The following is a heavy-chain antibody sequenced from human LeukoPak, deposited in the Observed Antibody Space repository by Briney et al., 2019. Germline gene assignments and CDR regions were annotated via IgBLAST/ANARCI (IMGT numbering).Heavy chain of an antibody. D-gene: IGHD2-15*01. CDR3: AKSDRDAGAAYYFDY. CDR1: GFTFEEYA. V-gene: IGHV3-43*02. J-gene: IGHJ4*02. CDR2: ISGDGGST. Sequence: GGSLRLSCAASGFTFEEYAMHWVRQAPGKGLEWVSLISGDGGSTYYADSVKGRFTISRDNSKNSLYLQMNSLRTEDTALYYCAKSDRDAGAAYYFDYWGQGTLVTVSS.